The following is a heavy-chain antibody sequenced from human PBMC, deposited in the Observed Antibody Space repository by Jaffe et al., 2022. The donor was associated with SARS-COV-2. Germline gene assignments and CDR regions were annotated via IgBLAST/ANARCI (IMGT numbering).Heavy chain of an antibody. Sequence: QLQLQESGPGLVKPSETLSLTCTVSGGSISSVSYYWGWIRQAPGKGLEWIASIHYGGTTFYNPSLKSRVTTSVDTSKNQFSLNLSSVTAADTAIYYCARVGASIAGRRLDYWGPGTLVTVSS. J-gene: IGHJ4*02. D-gene: IGHD6-6*01. CDR2: IHYGGTT. V-gene: IGHV4-39*01. CDR1: GGSISSVSYY. CDR3: ARVGASIAGRRLDY.